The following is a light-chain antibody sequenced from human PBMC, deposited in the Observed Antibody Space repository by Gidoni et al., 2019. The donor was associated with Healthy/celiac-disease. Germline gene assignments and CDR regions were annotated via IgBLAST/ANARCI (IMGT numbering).Light chain of an antibody. J-gene: IGKJ3*01. Sequence: DIKITQTPASLSAAVGDRVTIPCRASQSISSYLNWYQQKPGKAPKLLIYAASSLQSGVPSRFSGSGSGTDFTLTIISLQPEYFATYYCQQSYSTPFPFGPGTQVEIK. CDR1: QSISSY. CDR2: AAS. CDR3: QQSYSTPFP. V-gene: IGKV1-39*01.